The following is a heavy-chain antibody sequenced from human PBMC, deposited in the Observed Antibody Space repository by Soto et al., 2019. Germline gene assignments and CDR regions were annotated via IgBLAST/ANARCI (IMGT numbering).Heavy chain of an antibody. CDR2: ISPGGDRI. CDR1: GFMFDSYA. J-gene: IGHJ4*02. Sequence: GGSLRLSCVASGFMFDSYAMNWVRQAPGKGLEWVSYISPGGDRIYYAESLKGRITISRDNARNALSLQMNILSDEDTAVYYCTKSADSAGWGVDFWGQGXLVTVSS. CDR3: TKSADSAGWGVDF. V-gene: IGHV3-48*02. D-gene: IGHD6-19*01.